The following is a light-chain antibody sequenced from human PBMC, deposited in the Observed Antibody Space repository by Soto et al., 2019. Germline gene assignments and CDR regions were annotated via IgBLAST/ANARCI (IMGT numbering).Light chain of an antibody. Sequence: EIVLTQSPGTLSLSPGERATLSCRASQSVSSSYLAWYQQRPGQPPRLLIYGAYYRATGIPARFSGSASGTDFTLTISSLESEDFAVYYCQQYDNWPPFTFGPGTKVDIK. CDR3: QQYDNWPPFT. J-gene: IGKJ3*01. CDR2: GAY. CDR1: QSVSSSY. V-gene: IGKV3-20*01.